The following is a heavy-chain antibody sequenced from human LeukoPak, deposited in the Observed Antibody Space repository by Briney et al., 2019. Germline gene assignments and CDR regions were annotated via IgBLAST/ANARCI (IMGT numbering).Heavy chain of an antibody. CDR1: GFTLSNHW. Sequence: PGGSLRLSCAASGFTLSNHWMSWVRQAPGEGLEWVANIKQDGSEKYYVDSVKGRFIISRDNAKNSLFLQMNSLRAEDTAVYYCARGTVVIPAADFDYWGQGTLVSVSS. J-gene: IGHJ4*02. V-gene: IGHV3-7*01. CDR2: IKQDGSEK. CDR3: ARGTVVIPAADFDY. D-gene: IGHD2-2*01.